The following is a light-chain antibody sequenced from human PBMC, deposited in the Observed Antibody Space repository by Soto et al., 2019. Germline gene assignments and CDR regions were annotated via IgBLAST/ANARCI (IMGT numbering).Light chain of an antibody. CDR3: SSYTSSSTRV. V-gene: IGLV2-14*01. J-gene: IGLJ3*02. CDR1: SSDVGGYNY. Sequence: QSALTQPASVSGSPGQSITISCTGTSSDVGGYNYVSWYQQHPGKAPKLMIYEVSNRPSGVSNHFSGSKSGNTASLTISGLQAEDEADYYRSSYTSSSTRVFGGGTKLTVL. CDR2: EVS.